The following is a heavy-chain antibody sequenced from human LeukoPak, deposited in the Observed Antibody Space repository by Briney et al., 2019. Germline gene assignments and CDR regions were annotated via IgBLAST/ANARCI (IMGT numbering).Heavy chain of an antibody. CDR3: ARAPRVTMITVTPGAFDM. CDR2: MYYNGST. CDR1: TGSVSSGTYY. D-gene: IGHD3-22*01. V-gene: IGHV4-61*01. Sequence: PSETLSLTCTVSTGSVSSGTYYWSWIRQPPGKGLEWIGYMYYNGSTNYNPSLKSRVTISVDTSKKRFSLKLSSVTAADTAMYYCARAPRVTMITVTPGAFDMWGQGTMVTVSS. J-gene: IGHJ3*02.